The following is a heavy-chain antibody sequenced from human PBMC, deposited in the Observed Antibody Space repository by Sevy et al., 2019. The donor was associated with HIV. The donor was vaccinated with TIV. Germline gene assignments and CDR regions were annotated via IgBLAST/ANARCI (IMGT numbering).Heavy chain of an antibody. V-gene: IGHV3-13*01. CDR3: ARSGGYSDYGMDV. D-gene: IGHD5-12*01. Sequence: GGSLRLSCTASGFTFSSYAMYWVRQAAGKGLEWVSGIGSGGDAYYPGSVKGRFTISRENAKNSLYLQMNSLRAGDTAVYYCARSGGYSDYGMDVWGQGTTVTVSS. CDR2: IGSGGDA. J-gene: IGHJ6*02. CDR1: GFTFSSYA.